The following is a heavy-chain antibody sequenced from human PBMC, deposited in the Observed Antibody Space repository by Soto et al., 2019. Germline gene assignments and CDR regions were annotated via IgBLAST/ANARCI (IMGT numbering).Heavy chain of an antibody. V-gene: IGHV4-59*01. CDR3: ARVRVGGSGYNYDAFDI. D-gene: IGHD3-22*01. CDR1: GGAISIYY. Sequence: PSETLSLTCTVSGGAISIYYWSWIRQPPGKGLEWIGYIYYSGSTNYNPSLKSRVTISVDTSKNQFSLKLSSVTAADTAVYYCARVRVGGSGYNYDAFDIWGKGKMVPVSS. CDR2: IYYSGST. J-gene: IGHJ3*02.